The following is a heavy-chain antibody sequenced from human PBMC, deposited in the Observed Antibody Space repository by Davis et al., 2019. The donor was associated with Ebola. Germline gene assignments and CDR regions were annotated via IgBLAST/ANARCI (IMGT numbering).Heavy chain of an antibody. J-gene: IGHJ5*02. D-gene: IGHD3-3*02. CDR1: GFSFSSYG. Sequence: GGSLRLSCAASGFSFSSYGMHWVRQAPGKGLEWVAVISYDGSDKYYADSVKGRFTISRDNSKNTLYLQMNSLRAEDTAVYYCAKATFLEWLSLNWFDPWGQGTLVTVSS. CDR2: ISYDGSDK. V-gene: IGHV3-30*18. CDR3: AKATFLEWLSLNWFDP.